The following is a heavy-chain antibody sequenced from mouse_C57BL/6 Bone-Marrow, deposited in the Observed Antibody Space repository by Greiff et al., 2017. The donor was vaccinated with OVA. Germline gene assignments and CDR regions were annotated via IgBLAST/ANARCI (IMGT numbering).Heavy chain of an antibody. D-gene: IGHD2-1*01. Sequence: EVKLVESGEGLVKPGGSLKLSCAASGFTFSSYALSWVRQTPEKGQEWVAYISSGGDYIYYADTVKGRFTISRDNARNTLYLQMSSLKSEDTAMYYCTMLLDAMDYWGQGTSVTVSS. J-gene: IGHJ4*01. CDR2: ISSGGDYI. CDR1: GFTFSSYA. V-gene: IGHV5-9-1*02. CDR3: TMLLDAMDY.